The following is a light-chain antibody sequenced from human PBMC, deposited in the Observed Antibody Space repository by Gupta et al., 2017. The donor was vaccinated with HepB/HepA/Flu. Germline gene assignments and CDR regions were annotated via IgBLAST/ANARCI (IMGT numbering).Light chain of an antibody. CDR1: SGHSSYV. CDR2: LEGSGTY. Sequence: QPVLPPSSSASASLGSSRKLTCTLSSGHSSYVNAWHQQQPGKAPRYLMKLEGSGTYNKGSGAPVRCSGSSSWADRYPTIAHIQAEGEDYYYCETWDSNTQVFGGGTKLTVL. CDR3: ETWDSNTQV. J-gene: IGLJ3*02. V-gene: IGLV4-60*03.